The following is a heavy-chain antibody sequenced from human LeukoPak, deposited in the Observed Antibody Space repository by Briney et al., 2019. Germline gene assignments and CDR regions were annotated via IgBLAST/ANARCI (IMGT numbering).Heavy chain of an antibody. Sequence: GESLKISCKASGYSFSSYWIGWVRQMPGKGLEWMGIIYPGDSDTRCSPSFQGQVTISADKSISTAYLQWSSLKASDNAMYYCARLGNRIAVAGTGSYYFDYWGQGTLVTVSS. V-gene: IGHV5-51*01. CDR2: IYPGDSDT. CDR3: ARLGNRIAVAGTGSYYFDY. J-gene: IGHJ4*02. CDR1: GYSFSSYW. D-gene: IGHD6-19*01.